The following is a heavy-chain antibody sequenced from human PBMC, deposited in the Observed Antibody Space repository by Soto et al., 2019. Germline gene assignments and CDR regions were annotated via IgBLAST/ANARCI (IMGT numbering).Heavy chain of an antibody. D-gene: IGHD1-26*01. J-gene: IGHJ4*01. V-gene: IGHV2-5*02. CDR3: PHSSNLITDDAKVGDFDC. CDR1: GFSLTTDGEG. Sequence: QITLKESGPTLVKSTQTLTLTCTFSGFSLTTDGEGVGWVRQSPGEALEWLAIIYWDDDERYRPSLKTRLTITIDISRNQVVLVMSSMEPVDTGTYFCPHSSNLITDDAKVGDFDCWGHGT. CDR2: IYWDDDE.